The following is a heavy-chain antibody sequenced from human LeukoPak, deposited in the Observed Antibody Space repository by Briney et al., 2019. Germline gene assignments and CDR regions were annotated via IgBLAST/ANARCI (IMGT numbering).Heavy chain of an antibody. CDR2: ISSSSSTI. CDR1: GFTFSSYS. J-gene: IGHJ6*03. V-gene: IGHV3-48*01. Sequence: GGSLRLSCAASGFTFSSYSMDWVRQAPGRGLEWVSYISSSSSTIYYADSVKGRFTISRDNAKNSLYLQMNSLRAEDTAVYYCARDTPYYDFWSGYYYYYYMDVWGKGTTVTVSS. CDR3: ARDTPYYDFWSGYYYYYYMDV. D-gene: IGHD3-3*01.